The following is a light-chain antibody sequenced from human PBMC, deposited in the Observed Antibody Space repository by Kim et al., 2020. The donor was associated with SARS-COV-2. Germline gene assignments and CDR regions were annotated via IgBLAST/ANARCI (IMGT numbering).Light chain of an antibody. V-gene: IGKV3D-7*01. CDR2: GAS. CDR1: QSVSSSY. CDR3: QQDYNLPALT. J-gene: IGKJ4*01. Sequence: PGERVTLSCRASQSVSSSYLTWYQQKPGQAPRLLIYGASTRATGIPARFSGSGSGTDFTLTISSLQPEDFAVYYCQQDYNLPALTFGGGTKLEI.